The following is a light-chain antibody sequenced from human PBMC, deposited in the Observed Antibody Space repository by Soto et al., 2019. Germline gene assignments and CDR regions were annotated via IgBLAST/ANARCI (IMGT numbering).Light chain of an antibody. CDR3: QQYYSYPWT. CDR2: AAS. Sequence: AIRMTQSPSSLSASTGDRVTITCRASQGISSYLAWYQQKPGKAPKLLIYAASTLQSGVPSRFSGSGSGTDFTLAISCLQSEDFATYYCQQYYSYPWTFGKGTKVESK. V-gene: IGKV1-8*01. J-gene: IGKJ1*01. CDR1: QGISSY.